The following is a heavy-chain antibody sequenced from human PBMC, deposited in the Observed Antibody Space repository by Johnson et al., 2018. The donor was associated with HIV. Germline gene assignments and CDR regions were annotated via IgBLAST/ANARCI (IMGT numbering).Heavy chain of an antibody. J-gene: IGHJ3*02. CDR1: GFTFDDYA. D-gene: IGHD2-15*01. Sequence: VQLVESGGGLVQPGRSLRLSCAASGFTFDDYAMHWVRQAPGKGLEWVSGISWNSGSIGYADSVKGRFTISRDNAKNSLYLQMNSLRAEDTAVYYCARSQVAATSEGAFDIWGQGTMVTVSS. CDR2: ISWNSGSI. CDR3: ARSQVAATSEGAFDI. V-gene: IGHV3-9*01.